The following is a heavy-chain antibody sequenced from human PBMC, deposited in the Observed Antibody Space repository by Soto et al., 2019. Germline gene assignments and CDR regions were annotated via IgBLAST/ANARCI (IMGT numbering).Heavy chain of an antibody. J-gene: IGHJ4*02. V-gene: IGHV4-34*01. D-gene: IGHD3-22*01. CDR2: INHSGST. CDR3: ARFDYYDSSGYLDXGPK. CDR1: GGSFSGYY. Sequence: SETLSLTCAVYGGSFSGYYWNWIRQPPGKGLEWIGEINHSGSTNYNPSLKSRVTISVDTSKNQFSLKLSSVTAADTAVYYCARFDYYDSSGYLDXGPKWGQRTLVTVSS.